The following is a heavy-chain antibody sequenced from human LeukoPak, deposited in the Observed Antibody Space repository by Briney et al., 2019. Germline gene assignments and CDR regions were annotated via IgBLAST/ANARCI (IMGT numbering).Heavy chain of an antibody. V-gene: IGHV3-21*01. Sequence: GGSLRLSCAGSEFSFSSYSMNWVRQAPGKGLEWVSSISSSSSYIYYADSVKGRFTISRDNAKNSLYLQMNSLRVEDTAVYYCAREDTEAFDIWGQGTIVTVSS. J-gene: IGHJ3*02. CDR1: EFSFSSYS. CDR3: AREDTEAFDI. CDR2: ISSSSSYI. D-gene: IGHD5-18*01.